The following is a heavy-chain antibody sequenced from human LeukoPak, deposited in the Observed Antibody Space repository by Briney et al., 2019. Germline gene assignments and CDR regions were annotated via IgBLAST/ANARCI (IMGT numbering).Heavy chain of an antibody. D-gene: IGHD4-23*01. J-gene: IGHJ4*02. Sequence: PGGSLRLSCTASGFTFGDYAMSWVRQAPGKGLEWVGFIRSKAYGGTTEYAASVKGRFTISRDDSKSIAYLQMNSLKTEDTAVYYCNTFGYSSTGGQGTLVTVSS. CDR1: GFTFGDYA. V-gene: IGHV3-49*04. CDR2: IRSKAYGGTT. CDR3: NTFGYSST.